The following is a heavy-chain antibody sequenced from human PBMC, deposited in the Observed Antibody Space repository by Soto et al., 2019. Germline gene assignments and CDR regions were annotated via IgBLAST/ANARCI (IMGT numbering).Heavy chain of an antibody. CDR3: ARRRNYYGSGSYYKVYYYYGMDV. CDR1: CYSILSTTIY. D-gene: IGHD3-10*01. CDR2: INHSGST. V-gene: IGHV4-39*07. Sequence: SETLSLTFALLCYSILSTTIYCVWIHTPPGKGLELIGEINHSGSTNYNPSLKSRVTISVDTSKNQFSLKLSSVTAADTAVYYSARRRNYYGSGSYYKVYYYYGMDVWGQGTTVS. J-gene: IGHJ6*02.